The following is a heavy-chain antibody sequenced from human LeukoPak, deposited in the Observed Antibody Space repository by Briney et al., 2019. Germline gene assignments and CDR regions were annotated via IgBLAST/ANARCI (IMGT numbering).Heavy chain of an antibody. J-gene: IGHJ5*02. CDR3: ARAGYSSPRGWLDP. D-gene: IGHD6-13*01. V-gene: IGHV1-46*01. CDR2: INPSGGST. CDR1: GYTFTRYY. Sequence: ASVKVSCKASGYTFTRYYIHWVRQAPGQGLEWMGIINPSGGSTSYAQKFQGRVTTTRDMSTSTVYMELSSLRSEDTAVYYCARAGYSSPRGWLDPWGQGTLVTVSS.